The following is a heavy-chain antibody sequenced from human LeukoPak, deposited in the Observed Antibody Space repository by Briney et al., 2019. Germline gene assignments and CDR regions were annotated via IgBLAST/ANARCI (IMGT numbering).Heavy chain of an antibody. CDR2: ISSSSSTI. CDR3: AAHYETAGGVTGAFDI. Sequence: PGGSLRLSCAASGFTFSSYSMNWVRQAPGKWLEWVSYISSSSSTIYYADSVKGRFTISRDNAKNSLYLQMNSLRAEDTAVYYCAAHYETAGGVTGAFDIWGQGTMVTVSS. J-gene: IGHJ3*02. CDR1: GFTFSSYS. D-gene: IGHD2-21*02. V-gene: IGHV3-48*01.